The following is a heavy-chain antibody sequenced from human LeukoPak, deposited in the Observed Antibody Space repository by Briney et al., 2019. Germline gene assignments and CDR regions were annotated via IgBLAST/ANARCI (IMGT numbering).Heavy chain of an antibody. D-gene: IGHD3-3*01. CDR1: GYSISSGYY. CDR3: ASQYNYDFWSGHYCYYYMDV. J-gene: IGHJ6*03. Sequence: SETLSLTCTVSGYSISSGYYWGWIRQPPGKGLEWIGSIYHSGSTYYNPSLKSRVTISVDTSKNQFSLKLSSVTAADTAVYYCASQYNYDFWSGHYCYYYMDVWGKGTTVTVSS. V-gene: IGHV4-38-2*02. CDR2: IYHSGST.